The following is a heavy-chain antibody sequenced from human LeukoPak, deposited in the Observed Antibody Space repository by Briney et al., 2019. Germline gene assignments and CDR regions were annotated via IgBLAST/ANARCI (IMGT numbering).Heavy chain of an antibody. J-gene: IGHJ3*02. V-gene: IGHV4-4*02. Sequence: SGTLSLTCAVSGGSISSSNWWSWVRQPPGKGLEWIGETYHSGSTNYNPSLKSRVTISVDKSKNQFSLKLSSVTAADTAVYYCARDMVRGIDAFDIWGQGTMVTVSS. CDR1: GGSISSSNW. CDR3: ARDMVRGIDAFDI. D-gene: IGHD3-10*01. CDR2: TYHSGST.